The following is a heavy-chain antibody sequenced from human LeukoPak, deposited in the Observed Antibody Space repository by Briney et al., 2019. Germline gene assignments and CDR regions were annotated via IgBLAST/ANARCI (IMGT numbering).Heavy chain of an antibody. V-gene: IGHV4-39*07. Sequence: SETLSLTCTVSGGSISSSSYYWGWIRQPPGKGLEWIGSIYYSGSTYYNPSLKSRVTISVDTSKNQFSLKLSSVTAADTAVYYCARGDGDGTDWYFDLWGRGTLVTVSS. CDR1: GGSISSSSYY. CDR3: ARGDGDGTDWYFDL. CDR2: IYYSGST. D-gene: IGHD5-24*01. J-gene: IGHJ2*01.